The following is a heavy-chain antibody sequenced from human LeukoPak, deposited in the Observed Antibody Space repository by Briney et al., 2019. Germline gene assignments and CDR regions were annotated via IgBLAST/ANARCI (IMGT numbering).Heavy chain of an antibody. V-gene: IGHV3-30*18. CDR1: GGSISS. D-gene: IGHD2-15*01. CDR2: ISYDGSNK. Sequence: QSSETLSLTCTVSGGSISSSTYYWGWIRRPPGKGLEWVAVISYDGSNKYYADSVKGRFTISRDNSKNTLYLQMNSLRAEDTAVYYCAKDRISEETYNWFDPWGQGTLVTVSS. CDR3: AKDRISEETYNWFDP. J-gene: IGHJ5*02.